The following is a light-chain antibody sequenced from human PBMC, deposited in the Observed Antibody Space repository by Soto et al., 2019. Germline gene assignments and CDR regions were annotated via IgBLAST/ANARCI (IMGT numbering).Light chain of an antibody. CDR3: EQYGNSQYT. Sequence: EIVLTQSPGTLSLSPGERATLSCRASQSVSSSYLAWYQQKPGQAPRLLMYGASSRATGIPDRFSGSGSGTDFTLTISGLEPEDFAVYYCEQYGNSQYTFGQGTKLETK. J-gene: IGKJ2*01. V-gene: IGKV3-20*01. CDR2: GAS. CDR1: QSVSSSY.